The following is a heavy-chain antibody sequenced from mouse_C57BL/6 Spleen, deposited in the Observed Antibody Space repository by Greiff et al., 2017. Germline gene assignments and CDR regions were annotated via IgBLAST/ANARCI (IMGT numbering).Heavy chain of an antibody. Sequence: QVQLQQSGPGLVAPSHSLSITCTVSGFSLTSYAIRWVRQPPGKGLEWLGVIWTGGGTNYNSALKSRLSSSKDNSKSQVFLKMNSLQTDDTARYYCARTLNRNYWYPFDYWGKGTTLTVSS. V-gene: IGHV2-9-1*01. J-gene: IGHJ2*01. CDR1: GFSLTSYA. D-gene: IGHD2-14*01. CDR2: IWTGGGT. CDR3: ARTLNRNYWYPFDY.